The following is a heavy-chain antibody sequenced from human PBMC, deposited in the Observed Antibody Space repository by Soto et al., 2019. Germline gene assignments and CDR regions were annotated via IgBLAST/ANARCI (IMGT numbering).Heavy chain of an antibody. CDR3: AHGSGWLSDY. CDR1: GFSLSTSAVG. J-gene: IGHJ4*02. V-gene: IGHV2-5*01. Sequence: QITLKESGPTLLKPTQTLTLTCTFSGFSLSTSAVGMNWIRQPPGKALEWLALIYWNDDKHYSPSLSGRLTITKDTSKTQVVLTMTNRSPVDTATYYCAHGSGWLSDYWGQGILVTVSS. CDR2: IYWNDDK. D-gene: IGHD6-19*01.